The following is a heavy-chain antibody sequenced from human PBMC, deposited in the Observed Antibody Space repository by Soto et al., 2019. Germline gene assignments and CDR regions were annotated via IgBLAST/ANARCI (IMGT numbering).Heavy chain of an antibody. CDR3: ARYPVPAAMVWSYFDY. CDR1: GGSISSYY. V-gene: IGHV4-59*01. Sequence: QVQLQESGPGLVKPSETLSLTCTVSGGSISSYYWSWIRQPPGKGLEWIGYIYYSGSTNYNPSLKSRVTISVDTSKNQFSLKLSSVTAADTAVYYCARYPVPAAMVWSYFDYWGQGTLVTVSS. D-gene: IGHD2-2*01. J-gene: IGHJ4*02. CDR2: IYYSGST.